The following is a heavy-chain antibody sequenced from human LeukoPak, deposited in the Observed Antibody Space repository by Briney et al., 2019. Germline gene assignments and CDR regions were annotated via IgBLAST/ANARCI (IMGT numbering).Heavy chain of an antibody. CDR3: ARGRVGARVRAPYYFDY. V-gene: IGHV4-34*01. CDR1: GGSFSGYY. D-gene: IGHD1-26*01. J-gene: IGHJ4*02. CDR2: INHSGST. Sequence: SETLSLTCAVYGGSFSGYYWSWVRQHPGKWLEWIGEINHSGSTNYNPSLKSRVTISVDTSKNQFSLKLSSVTAADTAVYYCARGRVGARVRAPYYFDYWGQGTLVTVSS.